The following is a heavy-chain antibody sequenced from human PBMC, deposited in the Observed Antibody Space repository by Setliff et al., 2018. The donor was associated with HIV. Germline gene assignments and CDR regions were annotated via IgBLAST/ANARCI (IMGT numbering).Heavy chain of an antibody. CDR3: ARAEMATIVAFDI. CDR1: GGSISFYY. D-gene: IGHD5-12*01. V-gene: IGHV4-59*01. CDR2: TFDNGNT. J-gene: IGHJ3*02. Sequence: PSETLSLTCSISGGSISFYYWNWLRQTPGKGLEWIAYTFDNGNTHYNPALKNRVAISVDTSKNQFSLKLTSVTAADTAVYYCARAEMATIVAFDIWGQGTMVTVSS.